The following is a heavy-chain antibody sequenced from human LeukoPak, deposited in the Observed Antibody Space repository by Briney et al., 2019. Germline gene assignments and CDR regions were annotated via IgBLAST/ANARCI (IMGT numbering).Heavy chain of an antibody. CDR2: ISTDASST. V-gene: IGHV3-74*01. J-gene: IGHJ4*02. CDR1: GFTFSSYW. Sequence: GGSLRLSCAASGFTFSSYWMHWVRQAPGKGLVWVSRISTDASSTTYADSVKGRFTISRDNSKNTLYLQMNSLRAEDTAVYYCAKTFDGFDYWGQGTLVTVSS. CDR3: AKTFDGFDY. D-gene: IGHD3-9*01.